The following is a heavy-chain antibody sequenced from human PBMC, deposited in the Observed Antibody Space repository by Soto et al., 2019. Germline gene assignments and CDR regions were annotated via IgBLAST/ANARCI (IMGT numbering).Heavy chain of an antibody. V-gene: IGHV3-23*01. D-gene: IGHD2-15*01. CDR1: GFTFSSYA. J-gene: IGHJ6*02. CDR3: ASPVVAAIPEPRDYYYYGMDV. CDR2: ISGSGGST. Sequence: GGSLRLSCAASGFTFSSYAMSWVRQAPGKGLEWVSAISGSGGSTYYADSVKGRFTISRDNSKNTLYLQMNSLRAEDTAVYYCASPVVAAIPEPRDYYYYGMDVWGQGTTVTVSS.